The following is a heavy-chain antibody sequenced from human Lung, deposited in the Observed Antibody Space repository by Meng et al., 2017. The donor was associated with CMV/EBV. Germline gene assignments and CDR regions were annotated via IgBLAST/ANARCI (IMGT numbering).Heavy chain of an antibody. J-gene: IGHJ5*02. V-gene: IGHV3-23*01. CDR3: AKWPGRTDFWTAYPFDP. Sequence: EVQLLDSGGGLVQPGGSVRLACEAPGFTFANYAMNWVRQTPGKGLEWVSAISASGGTRYYAGSVKGRFTISRDNSKNTLYLQMNSLRAEDTALYYCAKWPGRTDFWTAYPFDPWGLGTLVTVSS. CDR2: ISASGGTR. D-gene: IGHD3/OR15-3a*01. CDR1: GFTFANYA.